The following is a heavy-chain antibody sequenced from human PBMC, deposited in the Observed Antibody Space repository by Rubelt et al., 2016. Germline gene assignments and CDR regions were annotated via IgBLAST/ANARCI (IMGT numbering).Heavy chain of an antibody. J-gene: IGHJ4*02. Sequence: QLVESGGGLVQPGGSLRLSCSASGFTFSSCAMYWVRQAPGKGLEYVSGVSSNGGSTYYADSVKGRFTTSRDNSKNTLYLQMSSLRTEDTAVYYCARGRSDSRGNYYPVDYWGQGTLVTVSS. CDR3: ARGRSDSRGNYYPVDY. CDR1: GFTFSSCA. D-gene: IGHD3-22*01. CDR2: VSSNGGST. V-gene: IGHV3-64D*06.